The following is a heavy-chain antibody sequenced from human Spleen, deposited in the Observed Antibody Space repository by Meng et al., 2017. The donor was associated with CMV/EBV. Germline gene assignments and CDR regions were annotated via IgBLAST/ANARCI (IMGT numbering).Heavy chain of an antibody. J-gene: IGHJ5*01. CDR1: GFTFSSFA. CDR3: ARHSTEATISDS. D-gene: IGHD5-12*01. CDR2: ISSADGTYK. V-gene: IGHV3-21*01. Sequence: GESLKISCATSGFTFSSFAFNWVRQAPGKGLEWVSTISSADGTYKFFAESVRGRFTISRDDAKNSLYLQMSSLRVEDTAIYYCARHSTEATISDSWGQGTLVTVSS.